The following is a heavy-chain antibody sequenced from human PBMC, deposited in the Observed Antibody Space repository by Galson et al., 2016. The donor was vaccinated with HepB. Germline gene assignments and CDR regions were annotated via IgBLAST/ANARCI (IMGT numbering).Heavy chain of an antibody. CDR3: AREQGYSDYRTADC. J-gene: IGHJ4*02. V-gene: IGHV3-33*01. Sequence: SLRLSCAAYGFTIRHNGMHWVRQAPGKGLEWVAVITHGGGDKYYGGSVKGRFTISRDDSRNTLHLEMNSLRVEDTAVYYCAREQGYSDYRTADCWGQGTLVTVSS. CDR1: GFTIRHNG. CDR2: ITHGGGDK. D-gene: IGHD4-11*01.